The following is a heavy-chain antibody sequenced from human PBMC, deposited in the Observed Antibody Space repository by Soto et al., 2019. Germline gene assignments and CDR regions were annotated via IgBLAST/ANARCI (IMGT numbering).Heavy chain of an antibody. CDR3: ARVQYYDILTGYYSNYYGMDV. V-gene: IGHV1-69*06. Sequence: SVKVSCKASGGTFSSYAISWVRQAPGLGLEWMGGIIPIFGTANYAQKFQGRVTITADKSTSTAYMELSSLRSEDTAVYYCARVQYYDILTGYYSNYYGMDVWGQGTTVTVSS. J-gene: IGHJ6*02. CDR1: GGTFSSYA. CDR2: IIPIFGTA. D-gene: IGHD3-9*01.